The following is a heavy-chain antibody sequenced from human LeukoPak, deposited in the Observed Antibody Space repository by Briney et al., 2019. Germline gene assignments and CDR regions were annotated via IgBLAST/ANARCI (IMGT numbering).Heavy chain of an antibody. CDR2: INPSGGST. CDR3: ARDQGSGRRGYWFDP. V-gene: IGHV1-46*01. J-gene: IGHJ5*02. CDR1: GYTSTSYY. D-gene: IGHD1-14*01. Sequence: ASVKVSCKASGYTSTSYYMHWVRQAPGQGLEWMGIINPSGGSTSYAQKFQGRVTMTRDTSTSTVYMELSSLRSEDTAVYYCARDQGSGRRGYWFDPWGQGTLVTVSS.